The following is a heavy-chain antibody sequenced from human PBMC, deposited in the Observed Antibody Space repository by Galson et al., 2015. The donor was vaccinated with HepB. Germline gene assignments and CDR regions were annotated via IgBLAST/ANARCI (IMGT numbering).Heavy chain of an antibody. V-gene: IGHV3-20*01. CDR2: INWNGGST. Sequence: SLRLSCAASGFTFDDYGMSWVRQAPGKGLEWVSGINWNGGSTGYADSVKGRFTISRDNAKNSLYLQMNSLRAEDTALYHCAREGMEQLDPRSPSYYYYGMDVWGQGTTVTVSS. CDR1: GFTFDDYG. D-gene: IGHD6-13*01. CDR3: AREGMEQLDPRSPSYYYYGMDV. J-gene: IGHJ6*02.